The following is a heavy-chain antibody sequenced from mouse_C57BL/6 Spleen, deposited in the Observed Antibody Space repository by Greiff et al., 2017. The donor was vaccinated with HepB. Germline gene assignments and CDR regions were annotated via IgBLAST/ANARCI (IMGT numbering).Heavy chain of an antibody. Sequence: QVQLQQSGAELARPGASVKLSCKASGYTFTSYGISWVKQRTGQGLEWIGKIYPRSGNTYYNEKFKGKATLTADKSSSTAYMELRSLTSEDSAVYFYAGSKTAHGRFYFDYWGQGTTLTVSS. V-gene: IGHV1-81*01. CDR3: AGSKTAHGRFYFDY. J-gene: IGHJ2*01. CDR2: IYPRSGNT. CDR1: GYTFTSYG. D-gene: IGHD3-2*02.